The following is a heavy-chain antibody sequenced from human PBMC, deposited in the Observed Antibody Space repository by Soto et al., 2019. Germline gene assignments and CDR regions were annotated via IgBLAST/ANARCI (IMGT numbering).Heavy chain of an antibody. CDR3: ARVGISSSDAFDI. J-gene: IGHJ3*02. V-gene: IGHV4-31*03. CDR1: GGSISSGDYY. Sequence: SETLSLTCTVSGGSISSGDYYWSWIRQHPAKGLEWIGYIFYSGNTYYNPSLKSRVTISVDTSKNHFSLKLSSMTDADTAVYYCARVGISSSDAFDIWGQGTMVTVSS. D-gene: IGHD6-6*01. CDR2: IFYSGNT.